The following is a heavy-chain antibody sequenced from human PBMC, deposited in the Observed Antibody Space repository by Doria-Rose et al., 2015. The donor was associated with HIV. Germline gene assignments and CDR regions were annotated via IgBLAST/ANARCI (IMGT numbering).Heavy chain of an antibody. Sequence: VQLVPSGGGLVEPGGSLSLSCAASGFILHTYVMYWVRQAPGKGLEWVSSIRGSGDTYYSDSVKGRFTISRDNSKNTLFLQMNSLRAEDTAVYYCAKSLSALNSFDYWGQGTLVTVSS. J-gene: IGHJ4*02. V-gene: IGHV3-23*04. D-gene: IGHD1-1*01. CDR1: GFILHTYV. CDR2: IRGSGDT. CDR3: AKSLSALNSFDY.